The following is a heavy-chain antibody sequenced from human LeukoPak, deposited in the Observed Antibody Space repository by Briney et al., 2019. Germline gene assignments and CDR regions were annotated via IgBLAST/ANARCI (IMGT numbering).Heavy chain of an antibody. CDR3: ARATVTTSGYYYYYYMDV. Sequence: ASETLSLTCTVSGGSISSGSYYWSWIRQPAGKGLEWIGRIYTSGSTNYNPSLKSRVTISVDTSKNQFSLKLSSVTAADTAVYYCARATVTTSGYYYYYYMDVWGKGTTVTVSS. CDR2: IYTSGST. V-gene: IGHV4-61*02. CDR1: GGSISSGSYY. J-gene: IGHJ6*03. D-gene: IGHD4-17*01.